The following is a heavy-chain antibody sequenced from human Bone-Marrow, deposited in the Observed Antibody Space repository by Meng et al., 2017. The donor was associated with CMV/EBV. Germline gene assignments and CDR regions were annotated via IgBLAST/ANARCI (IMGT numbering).Heavy chain of an antibody. D-gene: IGHD5-12*01. Sequence: SETLSLTCTVSGGSISSYYWSWIRQPPGKGLEWIGYIYYSGSTNYNPSLKSRVTISVDTSKNQFSLKLSSVTAADTAVYYCASSGYSGYDWYFAYWGQGTLVPVAS. CDR1: GGSISSYY. V-gene: IGHV4-59*01. CDR3: ASSGYSGYDWYFAY. J-gene: IGHJ4*02. CDR2: IYYSGST.